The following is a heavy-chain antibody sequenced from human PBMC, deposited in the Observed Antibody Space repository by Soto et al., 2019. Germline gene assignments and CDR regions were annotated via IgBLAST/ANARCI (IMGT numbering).Heavy chain of an antibody. D-gene: IGHD2-8*01. V-gene: IGHV4-31*03. CDR1: GGSISSGGYY. CDR3: ARVFEKGYCTNGVCYPSLDY. Sequence: TLSLTCTVSGGSISSGGYYWSWIRQHPGKGLEWIGYIYYSGSTYYNPSLKSRVTISVDASKNQFSLKLSSVTAADTAVYYCARVFEKGYCTNGVCYPSLDYWGQGTLVTVSS. CDR2: IYYSGST. J-gene: IGHJ4*02.